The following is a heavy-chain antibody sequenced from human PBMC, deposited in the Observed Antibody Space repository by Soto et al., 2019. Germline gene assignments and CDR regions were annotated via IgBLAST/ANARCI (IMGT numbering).Heavy chain of an antibody. Sequence: EVQLLESGGVLVQPGGSLRLSRAASGFTFSTYAMTWVRQAPGKGLEWVSSISGSGGRTYYADSVKGRFTISRDNSKNTLYLQTNSLRAEDTAVYYCAKAGDYHGSESYFPLDYWGQGTLVPVSS. V-gene: IGHV3-23*01. CDR3: AKAGDYHGSESYFPLDY. D-gene: IGHD3-10*01. CDR2: ISGSGGRT. CDR1: GFTFSTYA. J-gene: IGHJ4*02.